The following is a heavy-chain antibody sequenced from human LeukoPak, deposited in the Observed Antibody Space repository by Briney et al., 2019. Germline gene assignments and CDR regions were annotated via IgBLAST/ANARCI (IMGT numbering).Heavy chain of an antibody. Sequence: GGSLRLSCAASGFTFSSYWMSWVRQAPGKGLEWVANIKQDGSEKYYVDSVKGRFTISRDNAKNSLYLQMNSLRGEDTAVYYCARDWGLTYYYFYYYMDVWGKETTVTVSS. D-gene: IGHD3-10*01. CDR2: IKQDGSEK. J-gene: IGHJ6*03. CDR3: ARDWGLTYYYFYYYMDV. V-gene: IGHV3-7*01. CDR1: GFTFSSYW.